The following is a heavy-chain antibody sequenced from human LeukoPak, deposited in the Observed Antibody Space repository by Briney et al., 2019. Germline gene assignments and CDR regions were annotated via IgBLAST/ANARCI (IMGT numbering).Heavy chain of an antibody. D-gene: IGHD6-6*01. V-gene: IGHV3-30*03. Sequence: GGSLRLSCAASGFTFSSYGMHWVRQAPGKGREGGAVISYDGSNKYYADSVRGRFTISRDTSKNTLYLHMNSLRVEDTAVYYCARLYRGAGAAIAAHLDYWGKGTLVTVSS. J-gene: IGHJ4*02. CDR3: ARLYRGAGAAIAAHLDY. CDR1: GFTFSSYG. CDR2: ISYDGSNK.